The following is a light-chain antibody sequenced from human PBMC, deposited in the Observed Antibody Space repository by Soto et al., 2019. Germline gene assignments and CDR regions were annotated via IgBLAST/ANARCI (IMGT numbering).Light chain of an antibody. CDR3: GSWDSSLSAYV. CDR2: DDN. Sequence: SLLTQPPSLSAAPGQKVPISCSGSSSNIGGNSVSWYQQPPGTAPKLLIYDDNKRPSGIPDRFSGSKSGTSATLGITGFQTGDEADYYCGSWDSSLSAYVFGTGTKVTVL. V-gene: IGLV1-51*01. J-gene: IGLJ1*01. CDR1: SSNIGGNS.